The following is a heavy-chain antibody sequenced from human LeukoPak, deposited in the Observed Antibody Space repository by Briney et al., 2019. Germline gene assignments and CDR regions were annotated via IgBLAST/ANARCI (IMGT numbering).Heavy chain of an antibody. J-gene: IGHJ4*02. CDR3: ARDSRISY. CDR1: GFTFSSYC. Sequence: GGSLRLSCAASGFTFSSYCMSWVRQAPGKGLEWVANINQDGSEKYYVDSVQCPLTISRDNATNSLYLQMNSVRADDAAVYYRARDSRISYWGQGTLVTVSS. CDR2: INQDGSEK. V-gene: IGHV3-7*01.